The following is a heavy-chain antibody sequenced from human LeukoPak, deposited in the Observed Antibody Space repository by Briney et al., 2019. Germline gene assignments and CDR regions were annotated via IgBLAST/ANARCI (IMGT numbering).Heavy chain of an antibody. V-gene: IGHV4-59*08. CDR1: GGSISSYY. CDR3: ARQGGYIAPLAF. CDR2: ISYSGNT. D-gene: IGHD6-13*01. Sequence: SETLSLTCTVSGGSISSYYWSWIRQPPGKGLEWIGYISYSGNTNYNPSLKSRVTISVDTSKNQFSLRLSSVTAADTAVYYCARQGGYIAPLAFWGQGTLVTVSA. J-gene: IGHJ4*02.